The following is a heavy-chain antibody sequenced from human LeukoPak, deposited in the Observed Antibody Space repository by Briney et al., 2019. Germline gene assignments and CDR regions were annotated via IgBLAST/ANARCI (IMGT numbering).Heavy chain of an antibody. V-gene: IGHV1-2*02. CDR3: TRVGGINDFWSSYSSY. CDR1: GYTFTRYY. Sequence: SVQVSCKASGYTFTRYYMHWVRQAAGQGLEWMGWIYPNSGGIDFAQKLQGRVTMTRDASINTVYMELSRLRSDDTALYYCTRVGGINDFWSSYSSYWGEGTLVTVS. D-gene: IGHD3-3*01. J-gene: IGHJ4*02. CDR2: IYPNSGGI.